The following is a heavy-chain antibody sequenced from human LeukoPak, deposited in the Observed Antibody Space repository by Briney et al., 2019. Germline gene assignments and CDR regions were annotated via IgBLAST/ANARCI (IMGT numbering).Heavy chain of an antibody. CDR1: GGSISSSNW. V-gene: IGHV4-4*02. Sequence: PSETLSLTCAVSGGSISSSNWWSWVRQPPGKGLEWIGEIYHSGSTNYNPSLKSRVTISVDKSKNQFSLKLSSVTAADTAVYYCARDSSGWYKRLVSGAFDIWGQGTMVTVSS. J-gene: IGHJ3*02. CDR3: ARDSSGWYKRLVSGAFDI. CDR2: IYHSGST. D-gene: IGHD6-19*01.